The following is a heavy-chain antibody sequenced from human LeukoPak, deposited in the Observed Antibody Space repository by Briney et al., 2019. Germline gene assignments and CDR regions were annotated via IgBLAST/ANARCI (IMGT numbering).Heavy chain of an antibody. CDR3: AAGIAAAGTGLG. D-gene: IGHD6-13*01. Sequence: GGSLRLSCAASGFTFSGYSINWVRQAPGKGLEWLSYISSGGTTIYYADSVKGRFTISRDNAKNSLYLQMNSLRDEDTAVYYCAAGIAAAGTGLGWGQGTLVTVSS. CDR1: GFTFSGYS. V-gene: IGHV3-48*02. J-gene: IGHJ4*02. CDR2: ISSGGTTI.